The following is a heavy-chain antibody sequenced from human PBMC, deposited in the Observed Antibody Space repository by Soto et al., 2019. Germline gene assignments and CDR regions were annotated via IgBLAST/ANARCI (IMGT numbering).Heavy chain of an antibody. CDR1: GDSVSSNSAA. Sequence: SHTLSLTCAISGDSVSSNSAAWNWIRQSPSRGLEWLGRTYYRSKWYNDYAVSVKSRITINPDTSKNQFSLQLNSVTPEDTAVYYCARENFWSGYPYYYYGMEVWGQGTKVTVSS. CDR3: ARENFWSGYPYYYYGMEV. D-gene: IGHD3-3*01. CDR2: TYYRSKWYN. V-gene: IGHV6-1*01. J-gene: IGHJ6*02.